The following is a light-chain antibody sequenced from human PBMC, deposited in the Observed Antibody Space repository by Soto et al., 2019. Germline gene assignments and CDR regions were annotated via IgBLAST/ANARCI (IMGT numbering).Light chain of an antibody. Sequence: EIVMTQSPATLSVSPGERATLSCRAGQNIHTNLAWYQQKPGQAPRLLFYGASSRATAIPDRFSGSGSATDFTLTISSLQSEDYAVYYCHQYNNWPPWTFGQGTKVDI. V-gene: IGKV3D-15*01. CDR1: QNIHTN. J-gene: IGKJ1*01. CDR2: GAS. CDR3: HQYNNWPPWT.